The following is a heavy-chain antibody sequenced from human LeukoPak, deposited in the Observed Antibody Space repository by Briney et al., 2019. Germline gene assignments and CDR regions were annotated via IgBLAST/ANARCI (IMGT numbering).Heavy chain of an antibody. CDR1: GFTFSSYG. CDR2: ISSSSSYI. V-gene: IGHV3-21*01. Sequence: GGSLRLSCAASGFTFSSYGMHWVRQAPGKGLEWVSSISSSSSYIYYAVSVKGRFTISRDNAQNSLYLQMNSLRAEDTAVYYCARAMMSFQSFDYWGQGTLVTVSS. CDR3: ARAMMSFQSFDY. J-gene: IGHJ4*02. D-gene: IGHD2/OR15-2a*01.